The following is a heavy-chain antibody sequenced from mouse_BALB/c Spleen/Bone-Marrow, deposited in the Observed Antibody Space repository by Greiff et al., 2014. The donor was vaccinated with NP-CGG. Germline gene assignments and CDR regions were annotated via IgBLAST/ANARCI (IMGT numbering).Heavy chain of an antibody. CDR3: TREGDSPFAY. CDR2: INPSNGGT. D-gene: IGHD2-13*01. Sequence: VQRVESGAELVKPGASVKLSCKASGYTFTSYYMYWVKQRPGQGLEWIGEINPSNGGTNFNEKFKGKATLTVDKSSSTAYMQLSSLTSEDSAVYYCTREGDSPFAYWGQGTLVTVSA. J-gene: IGHJ3*01. V-gene: IGHV1S81*02. CDR1: GYTFTSYY.